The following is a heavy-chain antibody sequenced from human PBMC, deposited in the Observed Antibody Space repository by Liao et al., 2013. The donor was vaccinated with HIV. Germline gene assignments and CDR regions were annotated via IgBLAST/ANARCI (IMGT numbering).Heavy chain of an antibody. CDR1: GGSISSGDYY. Sequence: QVQLQESGPGLVQPLQTLSLTCTVSGGSISSGDYYWTWIRQAPGKGLEWIGYIYYSGTTYYKSSLKSQVTISVDTSKNQFSLKVSSVTAADTAVYYCARESRNPVAFDIWAKGQWSPCLQ. J-gene: IGHJ3*02. CDR3: ARESRNPVAFDI. D-gene: IGHD6-13*01. CDR2: IYYSGTT. V-gene: IGHV4-30-4*08.